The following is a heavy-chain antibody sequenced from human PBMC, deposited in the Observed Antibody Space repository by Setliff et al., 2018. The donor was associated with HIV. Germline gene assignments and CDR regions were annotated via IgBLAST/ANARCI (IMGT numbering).Heavy chain of an antibody. CDR3: ARDRGLRGMLLSSKELGFYCMDV. J-gene: IGHJ6*03. CDR1: GFTFKTDA. CDR2: IWYDGSNK. Sequence: LRLSCAASGFTFKTDAMHWVRQAPGKGLEWVAFIWYDGSNKEYGDSVKGRFTISRDNSKNSLYLQMNSLRAEDTAVYYCARDRGLRGMLLSSKELGFYCMDVWGKGTTVTVSS. V-gene: IGHV3-33*01. D-gene: IGHD1-26*01.